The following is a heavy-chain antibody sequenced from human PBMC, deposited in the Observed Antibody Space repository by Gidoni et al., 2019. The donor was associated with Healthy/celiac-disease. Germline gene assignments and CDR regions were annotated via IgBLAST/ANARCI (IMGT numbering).Heavy chain of an antibody. D-gene: IGHD4-17*01. J-gene: IGHJ4*02. Sequence: EVQLLESGGGLVQPGGSLRLSCAASGFTFSSYAMSWVRQAPGKGLEGVSAISGSGGSTYYADSVKGRFTISRDNSKNTLYLQMNSLRAEDTAVYYCAKDRPHHDYGGNSGSDYWGQGTLVTVSS. V-gene: IGHV3-23*01. CDR1: GFTFSSYA. CDR2: ISGSGGST. CDR3: AKDRPHHDYGGNSGSDY.